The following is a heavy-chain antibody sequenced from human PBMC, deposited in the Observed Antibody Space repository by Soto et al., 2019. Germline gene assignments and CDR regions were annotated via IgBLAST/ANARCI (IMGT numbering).Heavy chain of an antibody. Sequence: SATLSLTCPASGGSISRYYWSWIRQPMGKGLEWIGYIYYRGRTNYNPSLKSRVAISVDTSKNQFSLKLSSLTAADTAVYYCASRSLRYSGYVLDYWGQGTLVTVSS. CDR1: GGSISRYY. J-gene: IGHJ4*02. CDR3: ASRSLRYSGYVLDY. D-gene: IGHD5-12*01. CDR2: IYYRGRT. V-gene: IGHV4-59*12.